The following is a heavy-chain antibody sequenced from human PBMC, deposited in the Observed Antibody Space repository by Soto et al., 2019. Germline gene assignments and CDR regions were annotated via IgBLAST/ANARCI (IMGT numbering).Heavy chain of an antibody. CDR3: AKDTAVVVIFDWYFDL. CDR2: ISGSGGST. Sequence: EVQLLESGGGLVQPGGSLRLSCAASGFTFSSYAMSWVRQAPGKGLEWVSAISGSGGSTYYADSVKGRFTISRDNSKNTLYLQMNSLRAEDTAVYYCAKDTAVVVIFDWYFDLWGRGTLVTVSS. J-gene: IGHJ2*01. D-gene: IGHD2-21*01. CDR1: GFTFSSYA. V-gene: IGHV3-23*01.